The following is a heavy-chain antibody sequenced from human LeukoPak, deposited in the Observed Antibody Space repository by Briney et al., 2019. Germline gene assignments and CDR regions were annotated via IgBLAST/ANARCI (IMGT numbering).Heavy chain of an antibody. CDR2: INHSGST. CDR3: VRASGVETFDY. CDR1: GGSISTSSYY. D-gene: IGHD5-24*01. V-gene: IGHV4-39*01. J-gene: IGHJ4*02. Sequence: SETLSLTCTVSGGSISTSSYYWGWIRQPPGKGLEWIGEINHSGSTNYNPSLKSRVTISVDTSKNQFSLKLSSVTAADTAVYYCVRASGVETFDYWGQGTLVTVSS.